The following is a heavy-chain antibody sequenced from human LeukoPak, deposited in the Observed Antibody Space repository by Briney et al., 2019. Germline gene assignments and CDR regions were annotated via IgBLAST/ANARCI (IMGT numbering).Heavy chain of an antibody. D-gene: IGHD6-6*01. CDR3: ARGTDEYSSSSGWFDP. CDR2: ISYDGSNK. J-gene: IGHJ5*02. CDR1: GFTFSSYG. V-gene: IGHV3-30*03. Sequence: GGSLRLSCAASGFTFSSYGMHWVRQAPGKGLEWVAVISYDGSNKYYADSVKGRFTISRDNAKNSLYLQMNSLRAEDTAVYYCARGTDEYSSSSGWFDPWGQGTLVTVSS.